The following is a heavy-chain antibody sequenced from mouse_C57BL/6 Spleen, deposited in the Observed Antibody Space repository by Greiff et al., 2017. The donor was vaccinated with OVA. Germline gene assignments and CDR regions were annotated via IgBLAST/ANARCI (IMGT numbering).Heavy chain of an antibody. Sequence: DVKLVESGGGLVKPGGSLKLSCAASGFTFSSYAMSWVRQTPEKRLEWVATISDGGSYTYYPDNVKGRFTISRDNAKNNLYLQMSHLKSEDTAMYYAAGEGGSRRGDYFDYWGQGTTLTVSS. V-gene: IGHV5-4*01. CDR3: AGEGGSRRGDYFDY. J-gene: IGHJ2*01. CDR2: ISDGGSYT. D-gene: IGHD1-1*01. CDR1: GFTFSSYA.